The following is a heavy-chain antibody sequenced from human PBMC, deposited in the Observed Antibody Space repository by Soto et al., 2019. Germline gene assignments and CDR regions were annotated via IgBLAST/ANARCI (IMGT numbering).Heavy chain of an antibody. J-gene: IGHJ4*02. CDR2: ISAYNGNT. Sequence: GASVKVSCKASGYTFTSYGISWVRQAPGQGLEWMGWISAYNGNTNYAQKLQGRVTMTTDTSTSTAYMELRSLRSDDTAVYYCARVYLYRSSSRLDYWGQGTLVTVSS. D-gene: IGHD6-6*01. V-gene: IGHV1-18*01. CDR1: GYTFTSYG. CDR3: ARVYLYRSSSRLDY.